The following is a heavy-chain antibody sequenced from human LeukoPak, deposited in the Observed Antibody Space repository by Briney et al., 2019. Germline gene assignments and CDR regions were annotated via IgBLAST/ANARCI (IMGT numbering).Heavy chain of an antibody. V-gene: IGHV1-3*01. CDR2: INAGNGNT. Sequence: ASVKVSCKASGYTFTNYAMHWVRQAPGQRLEWMGWINAGNGNTKYSQKFQGRVTITRDTSASTAYMELSSLRSEDTAVYYCARGDIVVVPAAREYFQHWGQGTLVTVSS. J-gene: IGHJ1*01. CDR3: ARGDIVVVPAAREYFQH. CDR1: GYTFTNYA. D-gene: IGHD2-2*01.